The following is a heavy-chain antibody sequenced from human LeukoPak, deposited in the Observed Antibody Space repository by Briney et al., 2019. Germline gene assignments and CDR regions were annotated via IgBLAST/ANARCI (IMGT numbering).Heavy chain of an antibody. Sequence: GGSLRLSCAASGFTFSSFAMSWVRQAPGKGLEWVSSISSGGGSTSYADSVKGKFTIPRDNSKNTLYLQMSSLRAEDTALYYCAKYKGGYSDYGTSFDYWGQGTLVTVSS. CDR2: ISSGGGST. CDR3: AKYKGGYSDYGTSFDY. D-gene: IGHD4-11*01. V-gene: IGHV3-23*01. J-gene: IGHJ4*02. CDR1: GFTFSSFA.